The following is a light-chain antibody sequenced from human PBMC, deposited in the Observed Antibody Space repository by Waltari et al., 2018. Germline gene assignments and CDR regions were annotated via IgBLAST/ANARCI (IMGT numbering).Light chain of an antibody. CDR1: QDISSY. J-gene: IGKJ4*01. CDR3: QQLLSYPLT. Sequence: DIPLTQSPSFLSTSVGDSVTITCRANQDISSYLAWYQQKPGKAPKLLISAASTLQSAVPSRFSGSGSGTEFTLTISSLQSEDIATYYCQQLLSYPLTFGGGTKVEIK. V-gene: IGKV1-9*01. CDR2: AAS.